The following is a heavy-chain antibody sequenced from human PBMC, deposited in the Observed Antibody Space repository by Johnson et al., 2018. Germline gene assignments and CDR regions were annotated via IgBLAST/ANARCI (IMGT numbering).Heavy chain of an antibody. Sequence: QVQLQESGPGLVKPSETLSLTCTVSGGSISSYYWSWIRQPPGKGLEWIGYIYYSGRTNYNPSLKSRVTISVDTSKNQFSLKLSSVTAADTAVYYCARGGRITMVRGVYYYYYMDVWGKGTTVTVSS. J-gene: IGHJ6*03. CDR2: IYYSGRT. CDR3: ARGGRITMVRGVYYYYYMDV. CDR1: GGSISSYY. V-gene: IGHV4-59*01. D-gene: IGHD3-10*01.